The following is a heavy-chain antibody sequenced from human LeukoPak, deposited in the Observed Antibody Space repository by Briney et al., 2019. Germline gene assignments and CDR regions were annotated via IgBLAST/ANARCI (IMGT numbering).Heavy chain of an antibody. Sequence: GSLRLSCAASGFTFSSYAMTWVRQAPGKGLEWGSTVTARADNTYYADSVKGRFTISRDDSKNALYLQMSSLRAEDTAVYYCAKDHGDYLGCYFDYWGQGTLVTVSS. V-gene: IGHV3-23*01. J-gene: IGHJ4*02. CDR2: VTARADNT. D-gene: IGHD4-17*01. CDR3: AKDHGDYLGCYFDY. CDR1: GFTFSSYA.